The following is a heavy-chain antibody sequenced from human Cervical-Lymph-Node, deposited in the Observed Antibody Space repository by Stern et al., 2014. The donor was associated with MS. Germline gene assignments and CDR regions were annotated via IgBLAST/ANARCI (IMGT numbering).Heavy chain of an antibody. Sequence: EDQLVESGGGLVKPGRSLRLHWTASGFSFSDYGMRWVRQAPGKGLEWIGFIISKSYGETLDHASSVKGRFTLSRDDSKSIADLQMNSLKIEDTAVYYCSRVVYTMTGYYFDYWGQGTLVTVSS. CDR2: IISKSYGETL. V-gene: IGHV3-49*04. CDR1: GFSFSDYG. D-gene: IGHD5/OR15-5a*01. J-gene: IGHJ4*02. CDR3: SRVVYTMTGYYFDY.